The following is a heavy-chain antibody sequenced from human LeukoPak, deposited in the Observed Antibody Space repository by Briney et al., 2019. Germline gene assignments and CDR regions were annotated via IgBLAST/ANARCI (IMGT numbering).Heavy chain of an antibody. J-gene: IGHJ4*02. V-gene: IGHV3-23*01. CDR3: AKPARTDYADY. D-gene: IGHD1-14*01. Sequence: PGGSLRLSCAASGFSFSDYDIHWVRQAPGKGLEWVSAISGSGGSTYCADSVKGRFTISRDNSKNTLYLQMNSLRAEDTAVYYCAKPARTDYADYWGQGTLVTVSS. CDR2: ISGSGGST. CDR1: GFSFSDYD.